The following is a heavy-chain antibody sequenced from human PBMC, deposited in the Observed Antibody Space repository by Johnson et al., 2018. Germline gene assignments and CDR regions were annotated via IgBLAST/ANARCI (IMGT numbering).Heavy chain of an antibody. Sequence: VQLVESGGGLVTPGGSLRLSCAASGFIFSTYSMTWVRQAPGKGLEWVSSISSSSSYVYYAGSVEGRFTISRDNAQNSRCLQMNRLRAEDTGVYFSANDPPHYGGQGTLVTVSS. J-gene: IGHJ4*02. CDR3: ANDPPHY. D-gene: IGHD1-1*01. V-gene: IGHV3-21*01. CDR1: GFIFSTYS. CDR2: ISSSSSYV.